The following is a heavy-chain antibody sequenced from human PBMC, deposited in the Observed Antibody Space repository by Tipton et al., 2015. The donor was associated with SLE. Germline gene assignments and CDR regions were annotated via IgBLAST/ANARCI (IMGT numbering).Heavy chain of an antibody. V-gene: IGHV4-59*01. CDR1: GDSLSSSY. CDR2: IYYTGTTT. J-gene: IGHJ3*02. D-gene: IGHD3-10*01. CDR3: ARVDGSGPDAFDI. Sequence: PGLVKPSETLSLTCIVSGDSLSSSYWSWIRQPPGKGLEWIGRIYYTGTTTYYNSFLKSRVTISVDTSKNQFSLKLSSVTAADTAVYYCARVDGSGPDAFDIWGQGTMVTVSS.